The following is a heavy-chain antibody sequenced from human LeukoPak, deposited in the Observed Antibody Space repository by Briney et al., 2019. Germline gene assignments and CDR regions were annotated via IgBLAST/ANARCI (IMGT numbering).Heavy chain of an antibody. D-gene: IGHD2-21*02. CDR1: GFTFLNYA. CDR2: ISGRDDTTYWTDSPEGST. CDR3: AKCMSATGVCLNFDS. Sequence: GGSLRLSCEASGFTFLNYAMSWVRQAPGKGLHWVSGISGRDDTTYWTDSPEGSTYYTNSAEGRFTISRDNSKNTVYLQIDSLGVEDTAVYYCAKCMSATGVCLNFDSWGQGILVTVSS. V-gene: IGHV3-23*01. J-gene: IGHJ4*02.